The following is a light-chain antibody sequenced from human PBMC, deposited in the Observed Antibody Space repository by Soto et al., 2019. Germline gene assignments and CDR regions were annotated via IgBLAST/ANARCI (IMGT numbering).Light chain of an antibody. J-gene: IGLJ1*01. CDR3: TSYASSSTYG. Sequence: QSVLTQPASVSGTPGQSITISCTGTSSDVGGYNHVSWYQQHPGKAPKLMIYDVSNRPSGVSNRFFGSKSDNTASLTISGLQAEDEADYYCTSYASSSTYGVGTGTKV. V-gene: IGLV2-14*03. CDR2: DVS. CDR1: SSDVGGYNH.